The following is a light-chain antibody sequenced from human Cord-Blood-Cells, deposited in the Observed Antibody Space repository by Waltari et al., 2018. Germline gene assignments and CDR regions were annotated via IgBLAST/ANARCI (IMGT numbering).Light chain of an antibody. Sequence: DIVMTQSPDSLAVSLGERVTINCKSSQSVLYSSNNKNYLAWYQQKPGQPPKRLIDWASTRESGVPDRFSGSASGTDFTLTISSLQAEDVAVYYCQQYYSTPYTFGQGTKLEIK. V-gene: IGKV4-1*01. CDR3: QQYYSTPYT. J-gene: IGKJ2*01. CDR2: WAS. CDR1: QSVLYSSNNKNY.